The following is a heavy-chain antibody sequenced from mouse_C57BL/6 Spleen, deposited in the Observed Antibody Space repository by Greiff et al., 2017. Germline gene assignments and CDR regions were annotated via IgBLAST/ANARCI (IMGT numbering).Heavy chain of an antibody. CDR1: GFTFSDYG. CDR3: ARTLRTGNYFDY. J-gene: IGHJ2*01. CDR2: ISSGSSTI. D-gene: IGHD4-1*01. Sequence: EVKLMESGGGLVKPGGSLKLSCAASGFTFSDYGMHWVRQAPEKGLEWVAYISSGSSTIYYADTVKGRFTFSRDNAKNTLFLQMTSLRSEDTAMYDCARTLRTGNYFDYWGQGTTLTVSS. V-gene: IGHV5-17*01.